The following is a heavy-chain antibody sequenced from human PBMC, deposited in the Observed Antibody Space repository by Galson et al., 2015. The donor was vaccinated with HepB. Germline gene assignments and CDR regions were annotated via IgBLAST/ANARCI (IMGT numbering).Heavy chain of an antibody. CDR2: ISSSSSYI. V-gene: IGHV3-21*01. CDR1: GFTFSNYK. CDR3: ARDNDYYGSGNCFDY. J-gene: IGHJ4*02. Sequence: SLRLSCAASGFTFSNYKVHWVRQAPGKGLEWVSSISSSSSYIYYADSVRGRFTISRDNAKNSLYLQMTSLRAEDTAVYYCARDNDYYGSGNCFDYWGQGTFVTVSP. D-gene: IGHD3-10*01.